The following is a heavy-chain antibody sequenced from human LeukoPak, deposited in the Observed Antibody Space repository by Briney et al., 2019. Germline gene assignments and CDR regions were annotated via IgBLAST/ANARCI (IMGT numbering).Heavy chain of an antibody. CDR2: MNPNSGNT. CDR3: ARAVAGAWDYYYMDV. J-gene: IGHJ6*03. D-gene: IGHD6-19*01. Sequence: ASVKVSCKASGYTFTSYDINWVRQATGQGLEWMGWMNPNSGNTGYAQKFQGRVTMTRNTSISTAYMELSSLRSEDTAVYYCARAVAGAWDYYYMDVWGKGTTVTISS. CDR1: GYTFTSYD. V-gene: IGHV1-8*01.